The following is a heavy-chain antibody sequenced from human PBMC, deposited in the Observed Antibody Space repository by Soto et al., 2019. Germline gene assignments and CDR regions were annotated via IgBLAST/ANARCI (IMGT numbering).Heavy chain of an antibody. Sequence: GGSLRLSCAASGFTFSSYGMHWVRQAPGKGLEWVAVIWYDGSNKYYADSVKGRFTISRDNSKNTLYLQMNSLRAEDTAVYYCARGGENVLLWFGELFPHYMDVWGKGTTVTVSS. CDR2: IWYDGSNK. D-gene: IGHD3-10*01. CDR3: ARGGENVLLWFGELFPHYMDV. V-gene: IGHV3-33*01. J-gene: IGHJ6*03. CDR1: GFTFSSYG.